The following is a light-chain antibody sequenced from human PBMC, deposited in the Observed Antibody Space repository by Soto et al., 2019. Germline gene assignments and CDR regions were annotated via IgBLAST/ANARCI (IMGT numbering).Light chain of an antibody. J-gene: IGKJ2*01. CDR2: AAS. V-gene: IGKV1-39*01. CDR1: QSIDNF. CDR3: QQSYSLPYT. Sequence: DIQMTQSPSSLSASVGDRVTITCRPSQSIDNFLNWYQQKPRKAPNLLIYAASSLQSGVSSRFSGSRSGPDFTLTISSLQPEDSATYDCQQSYSLPYTSGQGTNVEIK.